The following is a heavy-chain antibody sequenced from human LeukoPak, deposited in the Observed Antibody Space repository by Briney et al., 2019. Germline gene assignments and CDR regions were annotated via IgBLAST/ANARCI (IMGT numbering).Heavy chain of an antibody. V-gene: IGHV4-31*03. Sequence: SETLSLTCTVSGGSISSGVYYWSWIRQHPGKGLEWIGYIYYSGSTYYNPSLKSRVTISVDTSKNQFSLKLSSVTAADTAVYYCARYHGWPYFDYWGQGTLVTVSS. J-gene: IGHJ4*02. CDR3: ARYHGWPYFDY. CDR2: IYYSGST. CDR1: GGSISSGVYY. D-gene: IGHD6-19*01.